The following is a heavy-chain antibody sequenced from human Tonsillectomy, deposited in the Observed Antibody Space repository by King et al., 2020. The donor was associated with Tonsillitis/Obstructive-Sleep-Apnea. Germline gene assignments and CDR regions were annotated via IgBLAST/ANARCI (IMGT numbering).Heavy chain of an antibody. CDR1: GYSFTNYW. Sequence: QLVQSGAEVKKPGESLKISCKGSGYSFTNYWIGWVRQMPGKGLEWMGIVYPYDSDTRYSPSFQGQVTVSADTSISTAYLQWSSLKASDTAIYYCASRISVPGTPSYYYGLAVWGQGTTVTVSS. V-gene: IGHV5-51*01. CDR3: ASRISVPGTPSYYYGLAV. J-gene: IGHJ6*02. CDR2: VYPYDSDT. D-gene: IGHD6-19*01.